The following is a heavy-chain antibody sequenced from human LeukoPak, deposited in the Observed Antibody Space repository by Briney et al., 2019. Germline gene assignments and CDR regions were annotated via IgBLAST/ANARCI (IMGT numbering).Heavy chain of an antibody. V-gene: IGHV3-7*03. CDR3: ARVLRGYDILTGYSAIDY. CDR1: GFTFSSYW. Sequence: GESLRLSCAASGFTFSSYWMSWVRQAPGKGLEWVANIKQDGSEKYYVDSVKGRFTISRDNAKNSLYLQMNSLRAEDTAVYYCARVLRGYDILTGYSAIDYWGQGTLVTVSS. J-gene: IGHJ4*02. D-gene: IGHD3-9*01. CDR2: IKQDGSEK.